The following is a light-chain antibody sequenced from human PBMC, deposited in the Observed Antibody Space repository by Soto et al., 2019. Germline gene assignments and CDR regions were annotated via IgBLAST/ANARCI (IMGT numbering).Light chain of an antibody. V-gene: IGLV2-14*01. J-gene: IGLJ2*01. Sequence: QSVLTQPASVSGSPGQSITISCTGTSSDVGGYNYVSWYQQHPGKAPKLMIYDVSNRPSGVSTRFSGSKSGNTASLTISGLQAEDEADYYCSSYTSSTVGFGGGTKLTVL. CDR1: SSDVGGYNY. CDR3: SSYTSSTVG. CDR2: DVS.